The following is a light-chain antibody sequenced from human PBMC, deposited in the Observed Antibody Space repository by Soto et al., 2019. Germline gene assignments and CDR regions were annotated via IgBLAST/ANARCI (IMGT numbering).Light chain of an antibody. CDR2: GAS. CDR3: QQYNNWWT. Sequence: EIVMTQSPATLSVSPGERATLSCRASQSVNSKLVWYQQKPGRAPTLLIYGASTRATGIPDRFSGSGSGTEFTLTISSLQSEDFAVYYCQQYNNWWTFGQGTKVEIK. CDR1: QSVNSK. J-gene: IGKJ1*01. V-gene: IGKV3-15*01.